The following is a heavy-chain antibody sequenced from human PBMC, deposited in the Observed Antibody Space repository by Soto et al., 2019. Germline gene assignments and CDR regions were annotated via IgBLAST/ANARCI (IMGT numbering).Heavy chain of an antibody. Sequence: PGGSLRLSCAASGFTFGDYYMSWIRQAPGKGLDRVSYIGDSGGARYYADSVKGRFTISRDNAKNSLYLEMNSLRLEDTAVYYCAREGASGSHLLGGIDYWGQGILVTVSS. CDR1: GFTFGDYY. V-gene: IGHV3-11*01. CDR2: IGDSGGAR. D-gene: IGHD3-10*01. CDR3: AREGASGSHLLGGIDY. J-gene: IGHJ4*02.